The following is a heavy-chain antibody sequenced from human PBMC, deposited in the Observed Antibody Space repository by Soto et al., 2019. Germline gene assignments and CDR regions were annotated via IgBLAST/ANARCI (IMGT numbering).Heavy chain of an antibody. CDR2: ISGSGGST. D-gene: IGHD5-12*01. Sequence: PGGSLRLSCAASGFTFSSYAMSWVRQAPGKGLEWVSAISGSGGSTYYADYVKGRFTISRDNSKNTLYLQMNSLRAEDTAVYYCAKAAELLRGYSGYDISNWFDPWGQGTLVTVSS. J-gene: IGHJ5*02. CDR1: GFTFSSYA. CDR3: AKAAELLRGYSGYDISNWFDP. V-gene: IGHV3-23*01.